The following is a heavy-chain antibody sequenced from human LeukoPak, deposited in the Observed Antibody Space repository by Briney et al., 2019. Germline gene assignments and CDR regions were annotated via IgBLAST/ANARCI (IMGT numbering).Heavy chain of an antibody. Sequence: GGSLRLSCAASGFTFDDYAMHWVRQAPGKGLEWVSGISWNSGSIGYADSVKGRFTISRDNAKNSLYLQMNSLRAEDTAVYYCARIGVDAFDIWGQGTMVTVSS. D-gene: IGHD2/OR15-2a*01. CDR1: GFTFDDYA. V-gene: IGHV3-9*01. CDR2: ISWNSGSI. J-gene: IGHJ3*02. CDR3: ARIGVDAFDI.